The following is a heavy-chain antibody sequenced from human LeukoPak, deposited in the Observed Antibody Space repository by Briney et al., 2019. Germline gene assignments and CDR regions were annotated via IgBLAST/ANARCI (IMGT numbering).Heavy chain of an antibody. Sequence: PSETLSLTCTVSGGSISSSSYCWGWIRQPPGKGLEWIGTICYGVTTYYNPSLKSRVTISVDTSKNQFSLNLSSVTAADTAVCYCARHPYSSSWDFDYWGQGTLVIVSS. J-gene: IGHJ4*02. CDR1: GGSISSSSYC. CDR3: ARHPYSSSWDFDY. V-gene: IGHV4-39*01. D-gene: IGHD6-6*01. CDR2: ICYGVTT.